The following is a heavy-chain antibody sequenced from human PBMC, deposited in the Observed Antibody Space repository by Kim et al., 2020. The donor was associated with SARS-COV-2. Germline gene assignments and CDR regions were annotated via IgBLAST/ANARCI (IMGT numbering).Heavy chain of an antibody. V-gene: IGHV3-30*04. CDR2: ISYDGSNK. CDR1: GFTVSSYA. CDR3: ARGYSGYDYFDY. J-gene: IGHJ4*02. D-gene: IGHD5-12*01. Sequence: GGSLRLSCAASGFTVSSYAMHWVRQAPGKGLEWVAVISYDGSNKYYADSVKGRFTISRDNSKNTLYLQMNSLRAEDTAVYYCARGYSGYDYFDYWGQGTLVTVSS.